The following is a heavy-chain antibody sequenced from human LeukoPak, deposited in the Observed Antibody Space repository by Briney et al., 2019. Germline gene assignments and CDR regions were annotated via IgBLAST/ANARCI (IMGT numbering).Heavy chain of an antibody. D-gene: IGHD3-22*01. J-gene: IGHJ4*02. V-gene: IGHV3-23*01. CDR1: GFTFSSYA. CDR2: ISGSAGST. CDR3: ARDLEVVLFDY. Sequence: PGGSLRLSCAASGFTFSSYAMSWVRQAPGKGLEWVSIISGSAGSTYYADSVKGRFTISRDNAKNTLYLQMNSLRAEDTAVYYCARDLEVVLFDYWGQGTLVTVSS.